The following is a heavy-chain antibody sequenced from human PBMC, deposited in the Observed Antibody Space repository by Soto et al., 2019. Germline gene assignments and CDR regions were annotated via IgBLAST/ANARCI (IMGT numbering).Heavy chain of an antibody. D-gene: IGHD4-4*01. J-gene: IGHJ6*03. V-gene: IGHV3-7*01. Sequence: LRHRWAVAEGTFSSYCRRCVRQATGKGLEWVANIKQDGSEKYYVDSVKGRFTISRDNAKNSLYLQMNSLRAEDTAVYYCARDSTVTTVYYYYYYYMDVWGKGTTVTVSS. CDR1: EGTFSSYC. CDR3: ARDSTVTTVYYYYYYYMDV. CDR2: IKQDGSEK.